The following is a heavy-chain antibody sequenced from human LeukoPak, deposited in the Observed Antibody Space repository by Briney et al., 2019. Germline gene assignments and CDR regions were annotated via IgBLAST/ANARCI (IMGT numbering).Heavy chain of an antibody. Sequence: GGSLRLSCAASGFTFNNYAMSWVRQAPGLGLEWLSYVSGSGGATYYAASVKGRFTISRDNSKDTVYLQMGSLRAEDTAVYYCAKNRGGTYKYYMDVWGNGTTVTVSS. CDR3: AKNRGGTYKYYMDV. CDR1: GFTFNNYA. D-gene: IGHD1-1*01. J-gene: IGHJ6*03. CDR2: VSGSGGAT. V-gene: IGHV3-23*01.